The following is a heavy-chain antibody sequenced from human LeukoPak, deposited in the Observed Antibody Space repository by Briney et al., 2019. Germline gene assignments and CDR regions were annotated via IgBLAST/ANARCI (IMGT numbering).Heavy chain of an antibody. Sequence: GGSLRLSCAASGFTFSSYAMHWVRQAPGKGLEWVSHISSSSSTIYYADSVKGRFTVSRDNAKNSLYLQMNSLRAEDTAVYYCARDERWVDFDHWGQGTLVTVSS. CDR3: ARDERWVDFDH. J-gene: IGHJ4*02. V-gene: IGHV3-48*01. D-gene: IGHD5-24*01. CDR2: ISSSSSTI. CDR1: GFTFSSYA.